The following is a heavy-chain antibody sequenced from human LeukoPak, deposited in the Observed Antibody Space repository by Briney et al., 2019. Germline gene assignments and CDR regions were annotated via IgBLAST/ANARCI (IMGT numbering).Heavy chain of an antibody. CDR1: GGTFSSYA. D-gene: IGHD3-16*02. V-gene: IGHV1-69*05. CDR3: VRTGDYVWGSYRLLDY. Sequence: SVKVSCKASGGTFSSYAISWVRQAPGQGLEWMGRIIPIFGTANYAQKFQGRVTITTDESTSTAYMELSSLRSEDTAVYYCVRTGDYVWGSYRLLDYWGQGTLVTVSS. CDR2: IIPIFGTA. J-gene: IGHJ4*02.